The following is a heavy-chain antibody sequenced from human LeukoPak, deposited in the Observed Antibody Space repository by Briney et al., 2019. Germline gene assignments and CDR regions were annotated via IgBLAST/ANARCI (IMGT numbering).Heavy chain of an antibody. CDR1: GFTFDDYG. J-gene: IGHJ4*02. Sequence: GGSLRLSCAASGFTFDDYGMSWVRQAPGKELEWVSGINWNGGSTAYEDSVKGRFTISRDNAKNSLYLQMNSLRAEDTALYYCAGCSGGSCYSGTDYWGQGTLVTVSS. V-gene: IGHV3-20*04. CDR2: INWNGGST. CDR3: AGCSGGSCYSGTDY. D-gene: IGHD2-15*01.